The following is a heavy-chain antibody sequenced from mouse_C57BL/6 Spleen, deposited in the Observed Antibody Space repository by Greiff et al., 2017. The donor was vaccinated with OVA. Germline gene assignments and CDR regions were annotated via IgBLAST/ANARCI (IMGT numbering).Heavy chain of an antibody. J-gene: IGHJ3*01. CDR3: TTGYYGSAWFAY. CDR2: IDPENGDT. CDR1: GFNIKDDY. D-gene: IGHD1-1*01. Sequence: VQLQQSGAELVRPGASVKLSCTASGFNIKDDYMHWVKQRPEQGLEWIGWIDPENGDTEYASKFQGKATITADTSSNTAYLQLSSLTSEDTAVYYCTTGYYGSAWFAYWGHGTLVTVSA. V-gene: IGHV14-4*01.